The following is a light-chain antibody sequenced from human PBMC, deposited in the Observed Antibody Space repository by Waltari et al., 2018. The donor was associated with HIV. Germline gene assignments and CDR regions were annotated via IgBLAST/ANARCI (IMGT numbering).Light chain of an antibody. J-gene: IGKJ1*01. CDR1: QTIGRY. V-gene: IGKV1-39*01. CDR3: QQSYSNPQT. Sequence: GDSVTITCRASQTIGRYSNWFQQKPGKAPKLLIFATSNLQPGVPSRFRGSGSGTDFTLTISNLQPEDFALYFCQQSYSNPQTFGQGTRVEIK. CDR2: ATS.